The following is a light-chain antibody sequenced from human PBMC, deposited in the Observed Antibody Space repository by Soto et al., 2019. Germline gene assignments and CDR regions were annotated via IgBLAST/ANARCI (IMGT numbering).Light chain of an antibody. CDR3: QQYVSSRP. CDR2: GAS. CDR1: QSVSNNY. V-gene: IGKV3-20*01. Sequence: MVSQSAGALALTQGERATLSCRASQSVSNNYLAWYQQKPGQAPRLLIYGASNRATGIPDRFSGSGSGTDFTLTISRLEPEDFAVYYCQQYVSSRPFGQGTLLAI. J-gene: IGKJ5*01.